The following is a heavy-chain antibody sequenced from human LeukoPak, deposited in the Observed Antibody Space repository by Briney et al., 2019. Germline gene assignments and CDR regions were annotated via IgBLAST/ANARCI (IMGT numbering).Heavy chain of an antibody. D-gene: IGHD3-16*01. CDR1: GFTFSSYA. Sequence: PGGSLRLSCAASGFTFSSYALNWVRQAPGKWLEWIGSMYHSGSTYYNPSLKSRVTISVDTSKNQFSLKLSSVTAADTAVYYCARKQAANTYNHFDYWGQGTLVTVSS. J-gene: IGHJ4*02. CDR2: MYHSGST. CDR3: ARKQAANTYNHFDY. V-gene: IGHV4-38-2*01.